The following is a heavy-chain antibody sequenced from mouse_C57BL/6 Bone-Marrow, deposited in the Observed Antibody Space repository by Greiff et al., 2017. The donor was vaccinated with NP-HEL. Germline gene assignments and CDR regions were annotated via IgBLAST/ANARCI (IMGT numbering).Heavy chain of an antibody. V-gene: IGHV1-72*01. D-gene: IGHD1-1*01. CDR2: IDPNSGGT. J-gene: IGHJ2*01. CDR1: GYTFTSYW. Sequence: QQSCKASGYTFTSYWMHWVKQRPGRGLEWIGWIDPNSGGTMYNEKFKSKATMTVDKPSSTAYMQLSSLTSEDSAVYYCARSGTTVDYWGQGTTLTVSS. CDR3: ARSGTTVDY.